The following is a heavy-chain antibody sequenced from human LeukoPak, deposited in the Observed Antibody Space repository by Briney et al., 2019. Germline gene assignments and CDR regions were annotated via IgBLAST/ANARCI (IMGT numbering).Heavy chain of an antibody. CDR3: ARLIAADPQLDY. Sequence: PSETLSLTCTVSGASITSGGFYWSWIRQPPGKGLEWIGYIYQSGDTYQNPSLRGRVTVSLDRSKNEFYLKLNSVTAADTAVYYCARLIAADPQLDYWGQGTLVTVSS. D-gene: IGHD6-25*01. J-gene: IGHJ4*02. CDR1: GASITSGGFY. V-gene: IGHV4-30-2*01. CDR2: IYQSGDT.